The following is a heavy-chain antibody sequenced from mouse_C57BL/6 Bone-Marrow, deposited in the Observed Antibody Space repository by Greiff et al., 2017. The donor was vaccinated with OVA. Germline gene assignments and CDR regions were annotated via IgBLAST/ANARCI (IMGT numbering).Heavy chain of an antibody. V-gene: IGHV1-59*01. D-gene: IGHD1-1*01. CDR2: IAPSDSYI. CDR3: AHYGSRLYLHY. J-gene: IGHJ2*02. CDR1: GYTFTNYW. Sequence: QVQLQQPGAELVRPGTSVKLSCKASGYTFTNYWMHWVKQRPGQGLEWIGVIAPSDSYINYNQKFKGRATLTVDTSSSTAYMHLSSLTSEDSAGYYCAHYGSRLYLHYWGQGTSLTVSS.